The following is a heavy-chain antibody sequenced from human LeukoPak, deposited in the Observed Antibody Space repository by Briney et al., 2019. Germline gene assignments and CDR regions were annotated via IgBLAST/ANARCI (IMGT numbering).Heavy chain of an antibody. CDR2: IRSSSSTI. J-gene: IGHJ3*02. V-gene: IGHV3-48*01. Sequence: GGSLRLSCAASGFTFSSYSMNWVRQAPGKGLEWVSYIRSSSSTIYYADSVKGRFTISTDNANNSLYLQMNSLRAEDTAVYYCARSLRNAFDIWGQGTMVTVSS. D-gene: IGHD3-3*01. CDR1: GFTFSSYS. CDR3: ARSLRNAFDI.